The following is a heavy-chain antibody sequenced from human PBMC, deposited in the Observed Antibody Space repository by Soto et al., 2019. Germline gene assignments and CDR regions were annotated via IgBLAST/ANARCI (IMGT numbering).Heavy chain of an antibody. CDR3: ARDLVVAATPGDYYGMDV. V-gene: IGHV1-3*01. D-gene: IGHD2-15*01. J-gene: IGHJ6*02. Sequence: ASVKVSCKASGYTFSNYGIHWVRQAPGQRLEWMGLINAGNGNTKYSQKFQGRVTLTRDTSASTAYMELSSLRSEDTAVYYCARDLVVAATPGDYYGMDVWGQGTTVTVSS. CDR2: INAGNGNT. CDR1: GYTFSNYG.